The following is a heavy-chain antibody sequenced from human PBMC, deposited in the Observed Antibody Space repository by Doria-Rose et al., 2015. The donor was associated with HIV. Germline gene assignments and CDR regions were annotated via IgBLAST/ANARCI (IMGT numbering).Heavy chain of an antibody. V-gene: IGHV2-26*01. Sequence: QITLKESGPALVKPTETLTLTCTVSGVSLSSPGMGVSWIRQPPGKALEWLANIFSDDERSYQTSLKSRLTISSGTSKSQVVLPMTDMDPVDTATYYCARIKSSRWYHKYYFDFWGQGTLVIVSA. CDR2: IFSDDER. D-gene: IGHD6-13*01. CDR3: ARIKSSRWYHKYYFDF. CDR1: GVSLSSPGMG. J-gene: IGHJ4*02.